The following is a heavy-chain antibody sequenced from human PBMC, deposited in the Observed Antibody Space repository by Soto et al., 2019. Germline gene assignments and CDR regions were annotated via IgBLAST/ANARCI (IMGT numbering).Heavy chain of an antibody. Sequence: ASVKVSCKASGYTFTSYGISWVRQAPGQGLEWMGWISAYNGNTNYAQKLQGRVTMTTDTSTSTAYMELRSLRSDDTAVYYCARGLSAEWLLLNGWSWFDPWGQGTLVTVSS. D-gene: IGHD3-22*01. CDR2: ISAYNGNT. CDR3: ARGLSAEWLLLNGWSWFDP. V-gene: IGHV1-18*01. J-gene: IGHJ5*02. CDR1: GYTFTSYG.